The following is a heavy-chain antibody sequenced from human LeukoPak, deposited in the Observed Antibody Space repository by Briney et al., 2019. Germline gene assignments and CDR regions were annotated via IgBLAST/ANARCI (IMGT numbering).Heavy chain of an antibody. J-gene: IGHJ3*02. CDR3: ARERRMEDSYSGSGSKTYAFDI. CDR2: IIPIFGTA. CDR1: GGTFSSYA. Sequence: SVKVSCKASGGTFSSYAISWVRQAPGQGLEWMGKIIPIFGTANYAQKFQGRVTITTDESTSTAYMELSSLRSEDTAVYYCARERRMEDSYSGSGSKTYAFDIWGQGTMVTVSS. V-gene: IGHV1-69*05. D-gene: IGHD3-10*01.